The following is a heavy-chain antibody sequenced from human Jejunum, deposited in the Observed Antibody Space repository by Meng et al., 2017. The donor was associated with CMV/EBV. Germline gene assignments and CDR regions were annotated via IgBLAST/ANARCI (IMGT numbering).Heavy chain of an antibody. CDR3: SRGPYYYESSGYYGGQSNWFDP. D-gene: IGHD3-22*01. Sequence: MHWVRPAPGQGLEWMGIINPSSGSTTYARKLQGRVTMTRDPSTSTFYMELSSLTSEDTAVYFCSRGPYYYESSGYYGGQSNWFDPWGQGTQVTVSS. J-gene: IGHJ5*02. V-gene: IGHV1-46*04. CDR2: INPSSGST.